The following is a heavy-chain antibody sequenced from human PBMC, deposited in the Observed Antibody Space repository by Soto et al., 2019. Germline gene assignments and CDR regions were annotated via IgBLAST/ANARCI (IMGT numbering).Heavy chain of an antibody. V-gene: IGHV4-34*01. CDR2: INHSGST. CDR3: ARGRRSGYMDV. J-gene: IGHJ6*03. CDR1: GGSFSGYY. D-gene: IGHD2-15*01. Sequence: PSETLSLTCAVYGGSFSGYYWSWIRQPPGKGLEWIGEINHSGSTNYNPSLKSRVTISVDTSKNQFSLKLSSVTAADTAVYYCARGRRSGYMDVWGKGTTVTVSS.